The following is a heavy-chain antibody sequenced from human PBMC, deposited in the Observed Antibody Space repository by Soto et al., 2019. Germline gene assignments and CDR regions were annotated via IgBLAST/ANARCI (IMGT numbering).Heavy chain of an antibody. V-gene: IGHV4-39*01. Sequence: PSETLSLTCTVSAGSVSSSSYYWGWVRQPPGKGLEWIGSVYYSGSTYYNPSLESRVTISVDKSKNQFSLKLMSLSAADTAVYPCGRLEGLATISYYFDYWGQGALVTVSS. CDR2: VYYSGST. J-gene: IGHJ4*02. CDR1: AGSVSSSSYY. D-gene: IGHD3-9*01. CDR3: GRLEGLATISYYFDY.